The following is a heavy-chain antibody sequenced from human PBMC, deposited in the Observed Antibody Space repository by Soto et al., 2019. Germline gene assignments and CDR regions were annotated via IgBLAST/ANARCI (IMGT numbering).Heavy chain of an antibody. CDR2: IIPIFGTA. V-gene: IGHV1-69*13. CDR1: GGTVSSYA. Sequence: ASVKVSCKASGGTVSSYAISWVRQAPGQGLEWMGGIIPIFGTANYAQKFQGRVTITADESTSTAYMELSSLRSEDTAVYYCAGGANYYGSGSFSLVPQAYYYYYGMDVWGQGTTVTVSS. CDR3: AGGANYYGSGSFSLVPQAYYYYYGMDV. D-gene: IGHD3-10*01. J-gene: IGHJ6*02.